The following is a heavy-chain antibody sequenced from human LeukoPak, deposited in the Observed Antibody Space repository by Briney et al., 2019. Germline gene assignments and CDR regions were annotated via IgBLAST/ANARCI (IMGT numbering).Heavy chain of an antibody. V-gene: IGHV3-48*04. CDR3: ARPLGYCSGGSCYGDYYYGMDV. Sequence: PGRSLRLSCAASGFTFSSSGMHWVRQAPGKGLEWVSYISSSGSTIYYADSVKGRFTISRDNAKNSLYLQMNSLRAEDTAVYYCARPLGYCSGGSCYGDYYYGMDVWGQGTTVTVSS. CDR2: ISSSGSTI. CDR1: GFTFSSSG. D-gene: IGHD2-15*01. J-gene: IGHJ6*02.